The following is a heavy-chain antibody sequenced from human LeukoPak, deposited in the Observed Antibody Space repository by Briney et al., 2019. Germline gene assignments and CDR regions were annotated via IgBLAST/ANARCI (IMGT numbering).Heavy chain of an antibody. CDR2: INPNSGDT. Sequence: ASVKVSCKTSGYTLTGYYMHWVRQAPGQGLEWMGRINPNSGDTNYAQKFQGRVTMTGDTSITTAYMELNSLRSDDTAVYYCAKAKPQGSDRDFDYWGQGTLVTVSS. CDR1: GYTLTGYY. V-gene: IGHV1-2*06. D-gene: IGHD1-14*01. CDR3: AKAKPQGSDRDFDY. J-gene: IGHJ4*02.